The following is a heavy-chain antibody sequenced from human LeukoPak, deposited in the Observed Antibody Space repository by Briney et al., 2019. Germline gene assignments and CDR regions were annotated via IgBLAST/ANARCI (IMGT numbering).Heavy chain of an antibody. CDR2: ISYDGSNK. V-gene: IGHV3-30-3*01. J-gene: IGHJ6*02. Sequence: GRSLRLSCAASGFTFSSYAMHWVRQAPGKGLEWVAVISYDGSNKYYADSVKGRFTISRDNSKNTLYLQMVSLKTEDTAVYYCSWERSFYYGMDVWGQGTTVTVSS. D-gene: IGHD1-26*01. CDR3: SWERSFYYGMDV. CDR1: GFTFSSYA.